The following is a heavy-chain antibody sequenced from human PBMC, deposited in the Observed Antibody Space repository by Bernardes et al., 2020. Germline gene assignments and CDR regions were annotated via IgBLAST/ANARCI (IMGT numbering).Heavy chain of an antibody. J-gene: IGHJ3*02. CDR3: ARGVLSSSRLSDAFDI. D-gene: IGHD6-13*01. V-gene: IGHV3-13*05. CDR2: IGTAGDP. CDR1: GFTFSSYD. Sequence: GGSLRLSCAASGFTFSSYDMHWVRQATGKGLEWVSSIGTAGDPYYPGSVKGRFTISRENAKNSLYLQMNSLRAGDTAVYYCARGVLSSSRLSDAFDIWGQGKMVTVSS.